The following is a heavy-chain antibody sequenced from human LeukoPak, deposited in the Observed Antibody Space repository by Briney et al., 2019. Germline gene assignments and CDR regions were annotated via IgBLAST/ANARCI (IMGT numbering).Heavy chain of an antibody. Sequence: GGSLRLSCVASGFTLSSYAVSWVRQAPGKGLQWVSSLGISGDYAWYAGSVKGRFTISRDNAKNSLYLQMNSLRAEDTAVYYCASLARQAMVRGRHVDYWGQGTLVTVSS. D-gene: IGHD3-10*01. V-gene: IGHV3-21*01. CDR3: ASLARQAMVRGRHVDY. CDR2: LGISGDYA. CDR1: GFTLSSYA. J-gene: IGHJ4*02.